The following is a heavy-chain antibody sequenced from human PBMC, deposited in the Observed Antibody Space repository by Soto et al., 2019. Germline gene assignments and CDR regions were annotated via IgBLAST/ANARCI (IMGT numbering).Heavy chain of an antibody. D-gene: IGHD3-10*01. CDR3: ARVCLTMVRGVIHYYYGMDV. Sequence: SETLSLTCTVSGGSISSGGYYWSWIRQHPGKGLEWIGYIYYSGSTYYNPSLKSRVTISVDTSKNQFSLKLSSVTAADTAVYYCARVCLTMVRGVIHYYYGMDVWGQGTTVTVSS. CDR1: GGSISSGGYY. CDR2: IYYSGST. V-gene: IGHV4-31*03. J-gene: IGHJ6*02.